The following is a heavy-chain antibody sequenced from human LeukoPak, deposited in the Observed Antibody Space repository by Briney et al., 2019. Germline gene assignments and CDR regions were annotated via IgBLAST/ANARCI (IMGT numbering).Heavy chain of an antibody. J-gene: IGHJ6*03. CDR3: ARANVASYYYYMDV. CDR2: ISAYNGNT. CDR1: GYTFTGYY. Sequence: ASVKVSCKASGYTFTGYYMHWVRQAPGQGLEWMGWISAYNGNTNYAQKLQGRVTMTRDTSISTAYMELSRLRSDDTAVYYCARANVASYYYYMDVWGKGTTVTVSS. D-gene: IGHD5-12*01. V-gene: IGHV1-2*02.